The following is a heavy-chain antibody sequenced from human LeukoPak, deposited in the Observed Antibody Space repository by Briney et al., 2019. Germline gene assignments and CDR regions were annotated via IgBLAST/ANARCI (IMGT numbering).Heavy chain of an antibody. CDR1: GGSISSYY. V-gene: IGHV4-4*07. Sequence: SETLSLTRTVSGGSISSYYWSCIRQPAGKGLEWIGRIYSSGNTNYNPSLQSRVTMSLDTSKNQFSLKLSSVTAADTAVYYCARESIAAHYWGQGTLVTVSS. CDR2: IYSSGNT. J-gene: IGHJ4*02. CDR3: ARESIAAHY. D-gene: IGHD6-6*01.